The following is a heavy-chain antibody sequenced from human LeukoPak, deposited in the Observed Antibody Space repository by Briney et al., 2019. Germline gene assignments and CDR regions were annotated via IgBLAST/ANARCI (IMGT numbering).Heavy chain of an antibody. Sequence: GGSLRLSCAASGFSFSTYAMTWLRQTPRKGLEWVSLISFNGRNTYYGDSVKGRFTISRDNSKDTVYLQMNSLRAEDTAIFYCARDIELSTWGPGTMVTVSS. D-gene: IGHD5-12*01. J-gene: IGHJ3*01. CDR1: GFSFSTYA. CDR2: ISFNGRNT. V-gene: IGHV3-23*01. CDR3: ARDIELST.